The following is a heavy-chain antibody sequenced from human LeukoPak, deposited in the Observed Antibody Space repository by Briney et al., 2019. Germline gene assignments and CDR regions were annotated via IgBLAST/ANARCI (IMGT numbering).Heavy chain of an antibody. V-gene: IGHV1-2*06. CDR1: GYTFTGYY. CDR3: ARSKGYCSSTSCYPWFDP. D-gene: IGHD2-2*01. CDR2: INPNSGGT. Sequence: GASVKVSCKASGYTFTGYYMHWVRQAPGQGLEWMGRINPNSGGTNYAQKFQGRVTMTRDMSISTAYMELSRLRSDDTAVYYCARSKGYCSSTSCYPWFDPWGQGTLVTVSS. J-gene: IGHJ5*02.